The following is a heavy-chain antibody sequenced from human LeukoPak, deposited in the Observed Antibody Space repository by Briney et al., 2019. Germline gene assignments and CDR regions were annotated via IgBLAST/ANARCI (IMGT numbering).Heavy chain of an antibody. CDR1: GFTFSSYG. Sequence: PGGSLRLSCAASGFTFSSYGMHWVRQAPGKGLEWVAFIRYDGSNKYYADSVKGRFTISRDNSKNTLYLQMNSLRAEDTAVYYCAKVVSSQPWGYYNPYYYYMDVWGKGTTVTVSS. J-gene: IGHJ6*03. D-gene: IGHD3-9*01. CDR2: IRYDGSNK. V-gene: IGHV3-30*02. CDR3: AKVVSSQPWGYYNPYYYYMDV.